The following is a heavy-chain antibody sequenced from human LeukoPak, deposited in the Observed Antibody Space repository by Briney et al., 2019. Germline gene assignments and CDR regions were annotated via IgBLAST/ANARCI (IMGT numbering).Heavy chain of an antibody. D-gene: IGHD4-17*01. Sequence: ASVKVSCKASGYTFTSYYMNWVRQAPGQGLDWMGKINLSDGSTDFAQNFQGRVTMTRDTSTSTVYMELSSLRSEDTAVYYCVRGWWGTDYGWTNWFDPWGQGTLVTVSS. J-gene: IGHJ5*02. CDR2: INLSDGST. CDR1: GYTFTSYY. V-gene: IGHV1-46*01. CDR3: VRGWWGTDYGWTNWFDP.